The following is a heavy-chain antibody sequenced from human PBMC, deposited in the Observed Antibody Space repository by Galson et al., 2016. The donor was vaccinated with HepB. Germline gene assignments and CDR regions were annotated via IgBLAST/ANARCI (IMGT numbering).Heavy chain of an antibody. CDR1: GASIISGDYY. CDR2: ISDSDNT. D-gene: IGHD3-16*01. CDR3: SRGRALGQLLPSPFYFDS. V-gene: IGHV4-31*03. Sequence: LSLTCTVSGASIISGDYYWSWIRQLPGKGLEWIGHISDSDNTHYSPSLQSRLEISLDSSKNQFSLKLSSVTAADTAFFYCSRGRALGQLLPSPFYFDSWGQGTLVTVSS. J-gene: IGHJ4*02.